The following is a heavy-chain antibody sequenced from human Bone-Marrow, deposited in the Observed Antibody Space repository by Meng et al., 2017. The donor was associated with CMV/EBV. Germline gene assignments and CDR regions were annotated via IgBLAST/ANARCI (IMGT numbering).Heavy chain of an antibody. CDR1: GGTFSSYT. D-gene: IGHD3-10*01. J-gene: IGHJ4*02. CDR3: AGDPGGAIAGG. V-gene: IGHV1-69*04. Sequence: VKVSCKASGGTFSSYTISWVRQAPGQGLEWMGRIIPILGIANYAQKFQGKVTITADKSTRTAYMELSSRGSEDTAVYYGAGDPGGAIAGGWGQGTLVTVSS. CDR2: IIPILGIA.